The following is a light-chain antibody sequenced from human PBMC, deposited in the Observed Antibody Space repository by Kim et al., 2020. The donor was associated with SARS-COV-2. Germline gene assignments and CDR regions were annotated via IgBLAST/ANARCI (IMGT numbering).Light chain of an antibody. CDR1: RSISSN. CDR3: QQYNDRPLT. Sequence: VSPGERATLSCRASRSISSNLAWYQQKRGQAPSLLIYGASTRATATPARFSGGRSGTEFALTISSLQSEDVAVYYCQQYNDRPLTFGGGTKVDIK. V-gene: IGKV3-15*01. CDR2: GAS. J-gene: IGKJ4*01.